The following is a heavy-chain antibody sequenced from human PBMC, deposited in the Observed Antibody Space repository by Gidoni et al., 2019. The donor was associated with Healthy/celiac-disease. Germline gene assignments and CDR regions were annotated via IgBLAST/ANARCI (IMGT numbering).Heavy chain of an antibody. D-gene: IGHD3-3*01. J-gene: IGHJ4*02. Sequence: EVQLLESGGGLVQPGGSLRLSCAASGFTFSSYAMSWVRQAPGKGLEWVSAISGSGGSTYYADSVKGRFTISRDNSKNTLYLQMNSLRAEDTAVYYCAKDFPERITIFGVVTTYGNFDYWGQGTLVTVSS. CDR3: AKDFPERITIFGVVTTYGNFDY. CDR1: GFTFSSYA. CDR2: ISGSGGST. V-gene: IGHV3-23*01.